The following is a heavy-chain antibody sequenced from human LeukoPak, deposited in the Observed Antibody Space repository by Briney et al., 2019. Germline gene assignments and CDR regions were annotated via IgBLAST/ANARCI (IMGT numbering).Heavy chain of an antibody. CDR3: ARGAGKYIDSSLDY. Sequence: ASVTVSCTASGGTSSSYAISWVRQAPGQGLEWMGGIIPTFGTANYAQKFQGRVTITADESTTTAYMELSSLRSEDTAVYYCARGAGKYIDSSLDYWGQGTLVTVSS. D-gene: IGHD3-10*01. CDR2: IIPTFGTA. V-gene: IGHV1-69*13. J-gene: IGHJ4*02. CDR1: GGTSSSYA.